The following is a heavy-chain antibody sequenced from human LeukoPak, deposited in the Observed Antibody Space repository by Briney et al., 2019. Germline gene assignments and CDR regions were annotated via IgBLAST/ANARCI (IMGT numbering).Heavy chain of an antibody. CDR2: MMSSSSYT. Sequence: GSLRLSCAASGFTFSSYSMNWVRQAPGKGLEWISSMMSSSSYTYYADAVKGRFTVSRDNAKNSMFLQMNSLRPADTVVYFCATYPGLARMEVWGQGTTVTVSS. CDR3: ATYPGLARMEV. CDR1: GFTFSSYS. J-gene: IGHJ6*02. D-gene: IGHD5-12*01. V-gene: IGHV3-21*01.